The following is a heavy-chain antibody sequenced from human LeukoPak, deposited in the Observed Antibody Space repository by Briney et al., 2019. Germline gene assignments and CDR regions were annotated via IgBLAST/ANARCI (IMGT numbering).Heavy chain of an antibody. V-gene: IGHV4-59*01. CDR2: IYYSGST. CDR3: ARGGYSYGPYHYYYGMDV. Sequence: SETLSLTCTVSGGSISSYYWSWIRQPPGKGLEWIGYIYYSGSTNYNPSLKSRVTISVDTSKNQFSLKLSSVTAADTAVYYCARGGYSYGPYHYYYGMDVWGQGTTVTVSS. J-gene: IGHJ6*02. D-gene: IGHD5-18*01. CDR1: GGSISSYY.